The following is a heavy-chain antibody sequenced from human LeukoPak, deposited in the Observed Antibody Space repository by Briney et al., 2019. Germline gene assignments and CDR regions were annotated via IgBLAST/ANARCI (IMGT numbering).Heavy chain of an antibody. CDR1: GGSISSNY. CDR2: IYYGGST. Sequence: SETLSLTCSVAGGSISSNYWSWMRQPPGRGREWIGYIYYGGSTNYNPSLKSRVTISVDTSKNQFSLNLSSVTAADTAVYYCARHQRGNSDAFDIWGRGTMVTISS. V-gene: IGHV4-59*01. J-gene: IGHJ3*02. CDR3: ARHQRGNSDAFDI. D-gene: IGHD4-23*01.